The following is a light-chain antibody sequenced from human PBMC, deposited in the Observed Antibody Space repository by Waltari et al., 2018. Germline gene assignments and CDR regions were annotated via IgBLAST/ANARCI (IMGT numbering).Light chain of an antibody. CDR1: SGDVGGYNF. V-gene: IGLV2-11*01. CDR3: SSYAGSDTFVV. CDR2: DIN. J-gene: IGLJ2*01. Sequence: QSALTQPRSVSGSPGQSVTIPCIGTSGDVGGYNFVSWYQHHSGQAPKLIIYDINKRPSGVPDRFSGSRSGNTASLTISRLQAEDEADYYCSSYAGSDTFVVLGGGTKVTVL.